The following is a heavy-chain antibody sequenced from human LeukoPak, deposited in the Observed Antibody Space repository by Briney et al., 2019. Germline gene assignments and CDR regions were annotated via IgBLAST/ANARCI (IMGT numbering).Heavy chain of an antibody. Sequence: GGSLRLSCAASGLTFSIYWMHWVRHAPGKGLVWVSRINSDGSSTNYADSVKGRFTISRDNAKNTLYLQMNSLRAEDTAVYYCAREKSGYYDFWSGYDRGFDPWGQGTLVTVSS. CDR1: GLTFSIYW. J-gene: IGHJ5*02. CDR3: AREKSGYYDFWSGYDRGFDP. D-gene: IGHD3-3*01. V-gene: IGHV3-74*01. CDR2: INSDGSST.